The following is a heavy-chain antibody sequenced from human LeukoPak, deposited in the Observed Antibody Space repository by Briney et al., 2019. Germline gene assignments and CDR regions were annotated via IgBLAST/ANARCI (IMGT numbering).Heavy chain of an antibody. CDR2: IWYDGSNK. CDR1: GFTFSSYG. J-gene: IGHJ4*02. V-gene: IGHV3-30*02. CDR3: AKDKAPRWELQSGYLLS. D-gene: IGHD1-26*01. Sequence: QPGGSLRLSCAASGFTFSSYGMHWVRQAPGKGLEWVAVIWYDGSNKYYADSVKGRFTISRDNSKNTLYLQMNSLRAEDTAVYYCAKDKAPRWELQSGYLLSWGQGTLVTVSS.